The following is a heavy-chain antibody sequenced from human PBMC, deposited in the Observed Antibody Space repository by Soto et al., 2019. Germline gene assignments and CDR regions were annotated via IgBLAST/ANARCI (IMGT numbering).Heavy chain of an antibody. CDR2: IYYSGST. CDR1: GGSISSGGYY. D-gene: IGHD2-15*01. CDR3: AREDCSGGSCYGWFDP. J-gene: IGHJ5*02. Sequence: QVQLQESGPGLVKPSQTLSLTCTVSGGSISSGGYYWSWIRQHPGKGLEGIGYIYYSGSTYYNPSLKSRVTISVDTSKNQFSLKLSSVTAADTAVYYCAREDCSGGSCYGWFDPWGQGTLVTVSS. V-gene: IGHV4-31*03.